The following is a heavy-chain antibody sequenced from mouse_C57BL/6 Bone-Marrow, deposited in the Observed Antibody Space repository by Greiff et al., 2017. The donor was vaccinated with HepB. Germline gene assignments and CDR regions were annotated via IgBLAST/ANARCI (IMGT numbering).Heavy chain of an antibody. CDR1: GYTFTSYW. D-gene: IGHD1-1*01. CDR3: AGGYYYGSSGY. CDR2: IHPNSGST. J-gene: IGHJ2*01. Sequence: QVQLQQPGAELVKPGASVKLSCKASGYTFTSYWMHWVKQRPGQGLEWIGMIHPNSGSTNYNEKFKSKATLTVNKSSSTAYMKLSSLTSEDSAVYYCAGGYYYGSSGYWGQGTTLTVSS. V-gene: IGHV1-64*01.